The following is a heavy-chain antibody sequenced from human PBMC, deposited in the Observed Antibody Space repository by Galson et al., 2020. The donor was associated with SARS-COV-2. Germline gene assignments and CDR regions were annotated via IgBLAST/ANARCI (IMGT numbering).Heavy chain of an antibody. CDR3: ARHTDILTNHGNWFDP. CDR2: IYYSGST. Sequence: SETLSLTCTVSGGSISSSSYYWGWIRQPPGKGLEWIGRIYYSGSTYYNPSLKSRVTISVDTSKNQFSLKLSSVTAADTAVYYCARHTDILTNHGNWFDPWGQGTLVTVSS. D-gene: IGHD3-9*01. CDR1: GGSISSSSYY. V-gene: IGHV4-39*01. J-gene: IGHJ5*02.